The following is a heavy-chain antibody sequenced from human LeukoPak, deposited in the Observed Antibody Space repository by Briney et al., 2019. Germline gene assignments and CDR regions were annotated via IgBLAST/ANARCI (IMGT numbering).Heavy chain of an antibody. V-gene: IGHV4-38-2*01. CDR2: IYHSGST. CDR3: ARDSSSSYSDAFDI. Sequence: PSETLSLTCAVSGYSISSGYYWGRIRQPPGKGLEWIGSIYHSGSTYYNPSLKSRVTISVDTSKNQFSLKLSSVTAADTTVYYCARDSSSSYSDAFDIWGQGTMVTVSS. D-gene: IGHD6-13*01. J-gene: IGHJ3*02. CDR1: GYSISSGYY.